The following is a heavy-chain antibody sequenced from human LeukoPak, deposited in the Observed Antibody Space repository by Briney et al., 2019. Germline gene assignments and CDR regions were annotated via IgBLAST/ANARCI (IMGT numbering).Heavy chain of an antibody. CDR3: ARDRAAAPYYYYGMDV. J-gene: IGHJ6*02. CDR2: ISAYNGNT. CDR1: GYTFTSYG. V-gene: IGHV1-18*01. Sequence: ASVKVSCKASGYTFTSYGISWVQQAPGQGLEWMGWISAYNGNTNYAQKLQGRVTMTTDTSTSTAYMELRSLRSDDTAVYYCARDRAAAPYYYYGMDVWGQGTTVTVSS. D-gene: IGHD2-2*01.